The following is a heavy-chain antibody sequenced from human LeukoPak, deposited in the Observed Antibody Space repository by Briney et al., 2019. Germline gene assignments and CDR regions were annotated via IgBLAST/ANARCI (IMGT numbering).Heavy chain of an antibody. V-gene: IGHV3-48*01. CDR3: ARDNGYWYFDL. Sequence: PGGSLRLSCAASGFTFSSYSMNWVRQAPGKGLEWLSYISSGGNTIYSADSVKGRFTISRDNAKNSLYLQMNTLRAEDTAVYYCARDNGYWYFDLWGRGTLVTVSS. CDR2: ISSGGNTI. CDR1: GFTFSSYS. J-gene: IGHJ2*01.